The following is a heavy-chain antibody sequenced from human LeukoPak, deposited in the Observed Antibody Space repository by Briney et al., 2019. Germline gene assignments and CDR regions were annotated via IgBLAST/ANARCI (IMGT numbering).Heavy chain of an antibody. CDR2: IYHSGST. V-gene: IGHV4-4*02. J-gene: IGHJ4*02. CDR3: ARGSIAAAGTRADKSLYYFDY. Sequence: KPSETLSLTCAVSGGSISSSNWWSWVRQPPGKGLEWIGEIYHSGSTNYNPSLKSRVTISVDTSKNQFSLKLSSVTAADTAVYYCARGSIAAAGTRADKSLYYFDYWGQGTLVTVSS. D-gene: IGHD6-13*01. CDR1: GGSISSSNW.